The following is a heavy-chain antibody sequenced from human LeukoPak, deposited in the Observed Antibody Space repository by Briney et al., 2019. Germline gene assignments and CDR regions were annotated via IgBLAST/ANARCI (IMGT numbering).Heavy chain of an antibody. Sequence: PSETLSLTCAVYSGSFSGYYWSWIRQPPGKGLEWIGEINHSGSTNYNPSLKSRVTISVDTSKNQFSLKLSSVTAADTAVYYCASMPYSSSWTNFDYWGQGTLVTVSS. J-gene: IGHJ4*02. V-gene: IGHV4-34*01. CDR2: INHSGST. CDR3: ASMPYSSSWTNFDY. CDR1: SGSFSGYY. D-gene: IGHD6-13*01.